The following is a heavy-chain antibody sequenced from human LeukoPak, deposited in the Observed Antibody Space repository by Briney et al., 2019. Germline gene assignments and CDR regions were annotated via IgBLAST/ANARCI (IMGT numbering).Heavy chain of an antibody. CDR3: ARDLMKSSWYPYYFDY. Sequence: GGSLRLSCAVFGFTFSDYYMSWIRQAPGKGLEWVSYISSTGGTIDYTDSVKGRFTISRDNAKNSLYLQMNSLRAEDTAVYYCARDLMKSSWYPYYFDYWGQGALVTVSS. CDR2: ISSTGGTI. J-gene: IGHJ4*02. CDR1: GFTFSDYY. V-gene: IGHV3-11*01. D-gene: IGHD6-13*01.